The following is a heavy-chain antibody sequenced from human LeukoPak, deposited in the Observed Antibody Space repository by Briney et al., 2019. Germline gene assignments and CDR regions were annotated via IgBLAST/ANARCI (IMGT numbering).Heavy chain of an antibody. CDR3: ARSQGRVRGADYYFDY. CDR1: GGSVSSGGYS. V-gene: IGHV4-30-2*01. CDR2: IYHSGST. J-gene: IGHJ4*02. Sequence: SETLSLTCAVSGGSVSSGGYSWSWIRQPPGKGLEWIGYIYHSGSTYYNPSLKSRVTLSVDRSKNQFSLKLSSVTAADTAVYYCARSQGRVRGADYYFDYWGQGTLVTVSS.